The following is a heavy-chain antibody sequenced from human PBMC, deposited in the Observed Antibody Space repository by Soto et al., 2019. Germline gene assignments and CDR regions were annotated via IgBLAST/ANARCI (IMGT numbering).Heavy chain of an antibody. Sequence: SETLSLTCTVSGGSISSYYWSWIRQPPGKGLEWIGYIYYSGSTNYNPSLKSRVTISVDTSKNQFSLKLSSVTAADTAVYYCARDRNWGSNRVAFDIWGQGTMVTVSS. V-gene: IGHV4-59*01. CDR3: ARDRNWGSNRVAFDI. CDR1: GGSISSYY. CDR2: IYYSGST. D-gene: IGHD7-27*01. J-gene: IGHJ3*02.